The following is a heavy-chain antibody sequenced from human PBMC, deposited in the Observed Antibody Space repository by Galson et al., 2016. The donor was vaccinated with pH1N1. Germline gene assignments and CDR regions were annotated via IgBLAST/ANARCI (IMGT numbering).Heavy chain of an antibody. CDR3: AHNNYGDYVNWFDP. V-gene: IGHV2-5*01. J-gene: IGHJ5*02. CDR1: GFSLRTNGVG. Sequence: PALVKPTQTLTLTCTFSGFSLRTNGVGVGWIRQPPGKALEWLAVIYWNDDKRYSPSLKSRLTITKDTSKNQVVLTMTSMDPVDTATSYCAHNNYGDYVNWFDPWGQGTLVTVSS. CDR2: IYWNDDK. D-gene: IGHD4-17*01.